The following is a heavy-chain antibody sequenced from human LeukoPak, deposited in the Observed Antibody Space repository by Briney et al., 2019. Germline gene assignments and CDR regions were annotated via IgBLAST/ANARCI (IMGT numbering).Heavy chain of an antibody. CDR2: IYYSGST. D-gene: IGHD3-9*01. V-gene: IGHV4-31*01. CDR1: GGSISSGGYY. Sequence: PSQTLSLTCTVSGGSISSGGYYWSWIRQHPGKGLEWIGYIYYSGSTYYNPSLKSQVTISVDTSKNQFSLKLSSVTAADTAVYYCARGRYDILTGYDDAFDIWGQGTMVTVSS. CDR3: ARGRYDILTGYDDAFDI. J-gene: IGHJ3*02.